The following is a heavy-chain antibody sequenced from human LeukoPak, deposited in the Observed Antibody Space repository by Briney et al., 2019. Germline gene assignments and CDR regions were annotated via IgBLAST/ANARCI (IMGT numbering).Heavy chain of an antibody. J-gene: IGHJ4*02. D-gene: IGHD6-19*01. CDR2: IYHSGST. V-gene: IGHV4-38-2*01. CDR1: GYSISSGYY. CDR3: ARLGSSGWYGSDILPFDY. Sequence: YPSETLSLTCAVSGYSISSGYYWGWIRQPPGKGLEWIGSIYHSGSTYYNPSLKSRVTISVDTSKNQFSLKLSSVTAADTAVYYCARLGSSGWYGSDILPFDYWGQGTLVTVSS.